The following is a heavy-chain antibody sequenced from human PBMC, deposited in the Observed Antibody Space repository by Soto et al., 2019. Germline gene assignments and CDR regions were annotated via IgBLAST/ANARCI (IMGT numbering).Heavy chain of an antibody. CDR2: IWYDGSNK. J-gene: IGHJ6*02. D-gene: IGHD3-10*01. CDR1: GFTFSSYG. CDR3: ARVNAAYYYSSGIDYYYGMDV. Sequence: QVQLVESGGGVVQPGRSLRLSCAASGFTFSSYGMHWVRQAPGKGLEWVAVIWYDGSNKYYADSVKGRFTISRDNSKNXLXQXXNSLRAEDTAVYYCARVNAAYYYSSGIDYYYGMDVWGQGTTVTVSS. V-gene: IGHV3-33*01.